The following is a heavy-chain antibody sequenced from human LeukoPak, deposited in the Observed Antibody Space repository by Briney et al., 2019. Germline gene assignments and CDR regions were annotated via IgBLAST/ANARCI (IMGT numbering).Heavy chain of an antibody. D-gene: IGHD3-9*01. V-gene: IGHV3-21*01. CDR3: AREIRYFDWLLPFDY. Sequence: GGSLRLSCAASGFTFSSYSMNWVRQAPGKGLEWVSSISSSSSYIYYADSVKGRFTISRDNAKNSLYLQMNSLRAEDTAVYYCAREIRYFDWLLPFDYWGQGTLVTVSS. J-gene: IGHJ4*02. CDR2: ISSSSSYI. CDR1: GFTFSSYS.